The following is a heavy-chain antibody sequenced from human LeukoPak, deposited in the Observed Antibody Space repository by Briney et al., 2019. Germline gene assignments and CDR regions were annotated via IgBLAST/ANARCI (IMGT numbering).Heavy chain of an antibody. V-gene: IGHV4-30-2*01. D-gene: IGHD3-3*01. J-gene: IGHJ3*02. CDR3: ARDRRPVLRFLEWPHDAFDI. CDR2: IYHSGST. CDR1: GFTFDDYA. Sequence: LRLSCAASGFTFDDYAMHWVRQAPGKGLEWIGYIYHSGSTYYNPSLKCRVTISVDRSENQFSLKLSSVTAADTAVYYCARDRRPVLRFLEWPHDAFDIWGQGTMVTVSS.